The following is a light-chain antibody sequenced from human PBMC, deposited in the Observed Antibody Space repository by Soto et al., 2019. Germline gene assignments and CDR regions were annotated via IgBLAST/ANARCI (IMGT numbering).Light chain of an antibody. CDR1: SSNIGAGYE. Sequence: QSVLTQPPSVSGAPGQRVTISCTGSSSNIGAGYEVHWYQQLPGTAPKLLIYGNNNRPSGVPDRFSGSKSGTSASLAITVLQAEDEADYYCQSYDSSLSALYVFGTGTKLTVL. CDR3: QSYDSSLSALYV. J-gene: IGLJ1*01. CDR2: GNN. V-gene: IGLV1-40*01.